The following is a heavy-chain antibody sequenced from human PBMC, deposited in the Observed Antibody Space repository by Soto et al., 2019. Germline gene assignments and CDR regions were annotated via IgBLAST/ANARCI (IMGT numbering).Heavy chain of an antibody. J-gene: IGHJ4*02. Sequence: PGGSLRLSCAASGFTFSSYGMHWVRQAPGKGLEWVAVIWYDGSNKYYADSVKGRFTISRDNSKNTLYLQMNSLRAEDTAVYYCARVSGSLLSYNDYWGQGTLVTVSS. V-gene: IGHV3-33*01. D-gene: IGHD5-12*01. CDR1: GFTFSSYG. CDR2: IWYDGSNK. CDR3: ARVSGSLLSYNDY.